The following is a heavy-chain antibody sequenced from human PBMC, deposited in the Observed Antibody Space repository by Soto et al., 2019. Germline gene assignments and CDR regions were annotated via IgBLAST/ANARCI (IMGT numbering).Heavy chain of an antibody. D-gene: IGHD3-10*01. J-gene: IGHJ5*02. Sequence: SETLSLTCTVSGGSISSGDYYWSWIRQPPGKGLEWIGYIYYSGSTYYNPSLKSRVTISVDTSKNQFSLKLSSVTAADTAVYYCARDSSGYYGSGSYNWFDPWGQGTLVTVSS. CDR3: ARDSSGYYGSGSYNWFDP. V-gene: IGHV4-30-4*01. CDR1: GGSISSGDYY. CDR2: IYYSGST.